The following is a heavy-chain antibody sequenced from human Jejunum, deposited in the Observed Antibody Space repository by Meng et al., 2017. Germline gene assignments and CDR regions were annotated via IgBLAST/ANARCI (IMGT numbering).Heavy chain of an antibody. Sequence: GQLGEFGGGLVQPGGSLRLSCAASGFIFSSYAMSWVRQAPGKGMVWVSHINSDGSSTTYADSVKGRFTISRDNAKNTLYLQMNSLRAEDTAVYYCARDTLAYGTTFDCWGQGTLVTVSS. D-gene: IGHD5-18*01. CDR3: ARDTLAYGTTFDC. V-gene: IGHV3-74*02. J-gene: IGHJ4*02. CDR2: INSDGSST. CDR1: GFIFSSYA.